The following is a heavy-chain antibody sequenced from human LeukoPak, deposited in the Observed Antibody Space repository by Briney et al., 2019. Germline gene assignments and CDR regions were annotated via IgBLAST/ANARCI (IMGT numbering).Heavy chain of an antibody. D-gene: IGHD2-15*01. Sequence: GSLRLSCAASGFTFSNYAMGWVRQAPGKGLEWVSSISSSSSYIYYADSVKGRFTISRDNAKNSLYLQMNSLRAEDTAVYYCARVSATYFDYWGQGTLVTVSS. V-gene: IGHV3-21*01. CDR3: ARVSATYFDY. J-gene: IGHJ4*02. CDR1: GFTFSNYA. CDR2: ISSSSSYI.